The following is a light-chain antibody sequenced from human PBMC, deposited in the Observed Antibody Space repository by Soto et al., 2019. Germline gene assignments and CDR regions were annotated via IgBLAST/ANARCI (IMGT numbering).Light chain of an antibody. V-gene: IGKV3-20*01. J-gene: IGKJ4*01. CDR1: QSISSSY. CDR2: AVS. Sequence: EIVLTQSPGTLSLSPGERATLSCRASQSISSSYLAWYQQRPGQAPRLLIYAVSNLQPGVPSRFSGRGTGTEFTLIINSLHPDDIAVYYCQQSYSTPLTFGGGTKVQIK. CDR3: QQSYSTPLT.